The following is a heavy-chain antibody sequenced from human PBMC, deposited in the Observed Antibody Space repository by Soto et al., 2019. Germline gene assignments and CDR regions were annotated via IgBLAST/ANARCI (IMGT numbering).Heavy chain of an antibody. Sequence: GRSLRLSCAASGFTFSSYAMNWVRQAPGKGLEWVSGISGSGGSTKYADSVKGRFTISRDNSKDTLYLQIVSLRAEDTAVYYCAKVAGSGSYYSDYWGQGTLVTVSS. CDR1: GFTFSSYA. D-gene: IGHD3-10*01. J-gene: IGHJ4*02. V-gene: IGHV3-23*01. CDR3: AKVAGSGSYYSDY. CDR2: ISGSGGST.